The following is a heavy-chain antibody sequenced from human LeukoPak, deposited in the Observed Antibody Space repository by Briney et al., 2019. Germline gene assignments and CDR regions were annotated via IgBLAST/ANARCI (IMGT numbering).Heavy chain of an antibody. J-gene: IGHJ4*02. CDR2: IIPIFGTA. CDR1: GGTFSSYA. Sequence: SVKVSCKASGGTFSSYAISWVRQAPGQGLEWMGGIIPIFGTANYAQKFQGRVTITADKSTSTAYMELSSLRSEDTAVYYYARESVERVNFDYWGQGTLVTVSS. D-gene: IGHD4-23*01. CDR3: ARESVERVNFDY. V-gene: IGHV1-69*06.